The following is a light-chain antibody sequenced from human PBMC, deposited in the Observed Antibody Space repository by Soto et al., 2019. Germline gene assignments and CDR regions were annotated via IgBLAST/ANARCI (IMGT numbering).Light chain of an antibody. CDR1: QTIIGY. Sequence: DIQMTQSPSSLSASIGDSVTITCRASQTIIGYLNWYQQKPGKAPRLVINAASNLQSGVPSRFRGSGSETDFTLTITSLQPEDFATYYCQQSYTTPRTFGQGTKVEIQ. CDR3: QQSYTTPRT. CDR2: AAS. V-gene: IGKV1-39*01. J-gene: IGKJ1*01.